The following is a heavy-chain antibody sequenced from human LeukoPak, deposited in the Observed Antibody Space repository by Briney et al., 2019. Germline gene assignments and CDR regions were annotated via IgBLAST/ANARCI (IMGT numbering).Heavy chain of an antibody. CDR2: INPDGSEQ. J-gene: IGHJ4*02. V-gene: IGHV3-7*04. D-gene: IGHD3-22*01. CDR1: GFAFGSSW. Sequence: GGSLRLSCAASGFAFGSSWMNWVRQAPGKGLKWVAKINPDGSEQDYVESVKGRFTISRDNAKNSVSLVMDTVSAGDTAVYFCARGQRSDSGYSPFDSWGQGTLVTVSS. CDR3: ARGQRSDSGYSPFDS.